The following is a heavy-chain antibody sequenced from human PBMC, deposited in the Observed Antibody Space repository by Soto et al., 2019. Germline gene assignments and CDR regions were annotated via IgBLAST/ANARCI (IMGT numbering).Heavy chain of an antibody. J-gene: IGHJ4*02. CDR2: IIPVFGTA. Sequence: ASVKVSCKASGGSLSKYGISWVRQAPEQGLEWMGGIIPVFGTANYAQKFQGRVTITADESTNIVYMDVTSLTSDDTAVYYCARDCTGGSCFCIYWGQGTLVTVSS. D-gene: IGHD2-15*01. CDR1: GGSLSKYG. CDR3: ARDCTGGSCFCIY. V-gene: IGHV1-69*13.